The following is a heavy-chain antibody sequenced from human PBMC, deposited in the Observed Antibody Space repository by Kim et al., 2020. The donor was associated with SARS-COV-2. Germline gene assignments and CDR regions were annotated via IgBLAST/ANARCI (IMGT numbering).Heavy chain of an antibody. J-gene: IGHJ1*01. D-gene: IGHD5-12*01. V-gene: IGHV4-59*13. Sequence: SETLSLTCTVSGGSISSYYWSWIRQPPGKGLEWIGYIYYSGSPNYNPSLKSRVTISVDTSKNQFSLKLSSVTAADTAVYYCASTYHRDSVYDLTLEYFQHWGQGTLVTVSS. CDR2: IYYSGSP. CDR1: GGSISSYY. CDR3: ASTYHRDSVYDLTLEYFQH.